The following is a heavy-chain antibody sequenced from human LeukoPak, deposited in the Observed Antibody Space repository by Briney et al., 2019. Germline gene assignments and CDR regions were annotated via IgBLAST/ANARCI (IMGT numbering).Heavy chain of an antibody. V-gene: IGHV3-48*03. Sequence: PGGSLRLSCAASGFTFSSYEMNWVRQAPGEGLEWVSYICSIGSTIYYADSVKGRFTISRDNAENSLYLQMNSLRAEDTAVYYCARDIGDYGNDAFDIWGQGTMVTVSS. CDR2: ICSIGSTI. CDR3: ARDIGDYGNDAFDI. CDR1: GFTFSSYE. J-gene: IGHJ3*02. D-gene: IGHD4-17*01.